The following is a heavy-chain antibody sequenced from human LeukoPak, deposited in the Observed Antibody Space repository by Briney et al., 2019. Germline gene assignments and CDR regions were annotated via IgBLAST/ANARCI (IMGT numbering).Heavy chain of an antibody. J-gene: IGHJ4*02. Sequence: ASVKVSCKASGGTFSSYAISWARQAPGQGLEWMGRIIPILGIANYAQKFQGRVTITADKSTSTAYMELSSLRSEDTAVYYCAFQNTMVRGLGRDYWGQGTLVTVSS. CDR1: GGTFSSYA. D-gene: IGHD3-10*01. V-gene: IGHV1-69*04. CDR3: AFQNTMVRGLGRDY. CDR2: IIPILGIA.